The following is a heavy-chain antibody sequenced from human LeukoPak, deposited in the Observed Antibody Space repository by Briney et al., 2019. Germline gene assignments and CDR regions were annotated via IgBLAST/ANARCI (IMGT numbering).Heavy chain of an antibody. CDR2: IYYSGST. V-gene: IGHV4-59*08. D-gene: IGHD3-10*01. J-gene: IGHJ4*02. CDR3: ASQITMVRGGYYFDY. Sequence: PSETLSLTCTVSGGSISSYYWSRIRQPPGKGLEWIGYIYYSGSTNYNPSLKSRVTISVDTSKNQFSLKLSSVTAADTAVYYCASQITMVRGGYYFDYWGQGTLVTVSS. CDR1: GGSISSYY.